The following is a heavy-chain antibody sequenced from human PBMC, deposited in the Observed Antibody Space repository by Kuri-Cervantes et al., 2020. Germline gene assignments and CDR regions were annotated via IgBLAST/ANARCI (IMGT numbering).Heavy chain of an antibody. V-gene: IGHV3-33*01. CDR2: IWYDGSNK. Sequence: GGSLRLSCAASGFTFSSYGMRWVRQAPGKGLEWVAVIWYDGSNKYYADSVKGRFTISRDNSKNTLYLQMNSLRAEDTAVYYCARDLGRGHYYYYMDVWGKGTTVTVSS. CDR3: ARDLGRGHYYYYMDV. D-gene: IGHD1-26*01. CDR1: GFTFSSYG. J-gene: IGHJ6*03.